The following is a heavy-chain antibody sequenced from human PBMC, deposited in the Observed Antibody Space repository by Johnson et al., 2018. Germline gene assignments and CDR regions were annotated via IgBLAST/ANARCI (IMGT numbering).Heavy chain of an antibody. CDR2: ISYDGSNK. V-gene: IGHV3-30*18. J-gene: IGHJ1*01. CDR1: GFTFSSYG. CDR3: AKVPDSSSSHPQH. D-gene: IGHD6-6*01. Sequence: QVQLVESGGGVVQPGRSLRLSCAASGFTFSSYGMHWVRQAPGKGLEWVAVISYDGSNKYYADSVKGRFTISRDNSKNTLYLQMNSLRAEDTAVDYGAKVPDSSSSHPQHWGQGTLVTVSS.